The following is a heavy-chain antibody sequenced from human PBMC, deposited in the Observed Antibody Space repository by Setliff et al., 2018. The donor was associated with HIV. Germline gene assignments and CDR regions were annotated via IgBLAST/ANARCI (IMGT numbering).Heavy chain of an antibody. D-gene: IGHD3-10*01. CDR1: GYSISSGYY. Sequence: SETLSLTCAVSGYSISSGYYWGWIRQPPGKGLEWIGSIYHRGSTYYNPSLKSRVTISVDTSKNQFSLKLSSVTAADTAVYYCARGLWFGGSYWFDPWGQGTLVTVSS. CDR2: IYHRGST. V-gene: IGHV4-38-2*01. J-gene: IGHJ5*02. CDR3: ARGLWFGGSYWFDP.